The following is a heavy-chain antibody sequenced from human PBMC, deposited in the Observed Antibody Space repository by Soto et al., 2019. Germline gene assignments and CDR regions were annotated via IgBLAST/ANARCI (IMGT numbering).Heavy chain of an antibody. V-gene: IGHV4-4*07. CDR3: ARSAVPRGGWFRP. J-gene: IGHJ5*02. CDR1: GGSISTYY. D-gene: IGHD2-15*01. CDR2: IYASGSP. Sequence: QVQLQESGPGLVKPSGTLSLTCNVSGGSISTYYWNWLRQPAGKGLEWIGRIYASGSPNYNPSLKSRVIMSVDTSKNQFSLTMSSVTAADTAMYYCARSAVPRGGWFRPWGQGILVTVSP.